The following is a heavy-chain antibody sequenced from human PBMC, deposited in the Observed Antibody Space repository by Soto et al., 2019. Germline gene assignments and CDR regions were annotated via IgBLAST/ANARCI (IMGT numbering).Heavy chain of an antibody. V-gene: IGHV1-69*12. J-gene: IGHJ4*02. Sequence: QVQLVQSGAEVKKPGSSVKVSCKASGGTFSSYAISWVRQAPGQGLEWMGGIIPIFGTANYAQKFQGRVXIXAXXSTSTAYMELSSLRSEDTAVYYCARVEGSSGYLDYWGQGTLVTVSS. CDR3: ARVEGSSGYLDY. D-gene: IGHD3-22*01. CDR1: GGTFSSYA. CDR2: IIPIFGTA.